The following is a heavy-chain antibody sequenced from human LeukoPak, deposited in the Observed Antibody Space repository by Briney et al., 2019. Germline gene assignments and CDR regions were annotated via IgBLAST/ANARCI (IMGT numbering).Heavy chain of an antibody. Sequence: PGGSLRLSYAASGFTFSSYSMNWVRQAPGKGLEWVSSISSSSSYIYYADSVKGRFTISRDNAKNSLYLQMNSLRAEDTAVYYCGYRNSSSYYFDYWGQGTLVTVSS. CDR2: ISSSSSYI. J-gene: IGHJ4*02. CDR1: GFTFSSYS. D-gene: IGHD6-6*01. V-gene: IGHV3-21*01. CDR3: GYRNSSSYYFDY.